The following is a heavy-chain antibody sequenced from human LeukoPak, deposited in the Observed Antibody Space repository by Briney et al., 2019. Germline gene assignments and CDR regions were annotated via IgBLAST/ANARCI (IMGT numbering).Heavy chain of an antibody. Sequence: PGESLRLSCAASGFTVITSYMSWVRQAPGKGLEWFSVIFRDGTTYYADSVKGRFTISRDNSKNTLYLQMNTLRAEDTAMYYCTKTGGPWDWGQGTLVTVSS. CDR1: GFTVITSY. J-gene: IGHJ4*02. CDR3: TKTGGPWD. D-gene: IGHD7-27*01. V-gene: IGHV3-66*01. CDR2: IFRDGTT.